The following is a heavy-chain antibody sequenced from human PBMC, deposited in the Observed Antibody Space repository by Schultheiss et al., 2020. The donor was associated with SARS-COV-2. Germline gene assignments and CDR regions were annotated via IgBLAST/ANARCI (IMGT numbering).Heavy chain of an antibody. D-gene: IGHD7-27*01. V-gene: IGHV3-33*08. CDR1: GFTFSSYS. CDR3: ARDPVVGMTQYYFDY. CDR2: IWYDGSNK. J-gene: IGHJ4*01. Sequence: GGSLRLSCAASGFTFSSYSMNWVRQAPGKGLEWVAVIWYDGSNKYYADSVKGRFTISRDNSKNTLYLQMNSLRPEDTAVYYCARDPVVGMTQYYFDYWGQGTLVTVSS.